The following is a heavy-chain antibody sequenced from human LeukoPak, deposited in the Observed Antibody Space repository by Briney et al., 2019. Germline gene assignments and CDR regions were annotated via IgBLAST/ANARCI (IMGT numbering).Heavy chain of an antibody. CDR3: AIGPVAGTERY. Sequence: ASVKVSCKASGYTFTNYYMHWVRQAPGQGLEWMGIINPSGGSTSYAQKFQGRVTMTRDTSTSTVYMELSSLRPEDTAVYYCAIGPVAGTERYWGQGTLVTVSS. CDR1: GYTFTNYY. CDR2: INPSGGST. V-gene: IGHV1-46*01. J-gene: IGHJ4*02. D-gene: IGHD6-19*01.